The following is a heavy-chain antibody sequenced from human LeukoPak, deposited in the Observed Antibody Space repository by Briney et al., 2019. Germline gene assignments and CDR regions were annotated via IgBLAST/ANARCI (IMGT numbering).Heavy chain of an antibody. CDR3: ARTFQLVQFDY. CDR2: ITPIFHTT. V-gene: IGHV1-69*05. D-gene: IGHD6-6*01. CDR1: GDTFSNYA. J-gene: IGHJ4*02. Sequence: SVKVSCKASGDTFSNYAINWVRQAPGQGLEWMGGITPIFHTTNYAQKFQGRVRITTDESTSTAYMELSSLGSEDTAVYYCARTFQLVQFDYWGQGTLVTVSS.